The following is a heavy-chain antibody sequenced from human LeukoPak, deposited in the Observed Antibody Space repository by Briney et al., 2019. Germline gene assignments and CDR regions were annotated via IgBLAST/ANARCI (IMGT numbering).Heavy chain of an antibody. Sequence: PGGSLRLSCAASGFTFDDYAMHWVRQAPGKGLEWVSGISWNSGSIGYADSVKGRFTISRDNAKNSLYLQMNSLRAEDTALYYCAKDSWTQYYFDYWGQGTLVTVSS. CDR1: GFTFDDYA. CDR2: ISWNSGSI. D-gene: IGHD6-13*01. V-gene: IGHV3-9*01. CDR3: AKDSWTQYYFDY. J-gene: IGHJ4*02.